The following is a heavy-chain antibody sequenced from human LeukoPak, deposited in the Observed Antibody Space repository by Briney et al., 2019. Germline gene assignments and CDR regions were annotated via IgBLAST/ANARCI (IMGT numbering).Heavy chain of an antibody. Sequence: GGSLRLSCAASGFTFSSYGMHWVRQAPGKGLEWVAFIRYDGTNKYYADSVKGRFTISRDNSKNTLYLQMNSLRAEDTAVYYRVKDRDTAMVGNFDYWGQGTLVTVSS. CDR3: VKDRDTAMVGNFDY. CDR1: GFTFSSYG. D-gene: IGHD5-18*01. J-gene: IGHJ4*02. CDR2: IRYDGTNK. V-gene: IGHV3-30*02.